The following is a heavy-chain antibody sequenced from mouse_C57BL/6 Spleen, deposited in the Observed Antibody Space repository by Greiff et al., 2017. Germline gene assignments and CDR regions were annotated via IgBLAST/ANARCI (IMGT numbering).Heavy chain of an antibody. CDR3: ARDGRAYYGNYWFAY. Sequence: DVKLVESGGGLVMPGGSLILSCAASGFTFSSYAMSWVRQTPEKRLEWVATISDGGSYTFYPDNVKGRFTISRDNAKNNLYLQMSHLQSEDTAMYYCARDGRAYYGNYWFAYWGQGTLVTVSA. J-gene: IGHJ3*01. CDR1: GFTFSSYA. CDR2: ISDGGSYT. V-gene: IGHV5-4*01. D-gene: IGHD2-10*01.